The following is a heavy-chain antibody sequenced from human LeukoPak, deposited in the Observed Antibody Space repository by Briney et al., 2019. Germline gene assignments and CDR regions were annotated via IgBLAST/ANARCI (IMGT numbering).Heavy chain of an antibody. J-gene: IGHJ4*02. CDR1: GFTFSSYS. D-gene: IGHD3-10*01. CDR3: AKDKNLQHRCGSD. Sequence: GGSLRLSCAASGFTFSSYSMSWVRQAPGKGLEWVSYISSSSSTIYYADSVKGRFTISRDNAKNSLYLQMNSLRTEDTALYYCAKDKNLQHRCGSDWGQGTLVTVSS. CDR2: ISSSSSTI. V-gene: IGHV3-48*01.